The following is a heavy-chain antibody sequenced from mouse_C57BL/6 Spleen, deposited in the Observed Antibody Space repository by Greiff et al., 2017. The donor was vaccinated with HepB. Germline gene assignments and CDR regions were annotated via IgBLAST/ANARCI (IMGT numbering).Heavy chain of an antibody. CDR3: ARRGVTTVVAYYFDY. CDR2: ISSGGSYT. J-gene: IGHJ2*01. CDR1: GFTFSSYG. D-gene: IGHD1-1*01. Sequence: EVKLVGSGGDLVKPGGSLKLSCAASGFTFSSYGMSWVRQTPDKRLEWVATISSGGSYTYYPDSVKGRFTISRDNAKNTLYLQMSSLKSEDTAMYYCARRGVTTVVAYYFDYWGQGTTLTVSS. V-gene: IGHV5-6*01.